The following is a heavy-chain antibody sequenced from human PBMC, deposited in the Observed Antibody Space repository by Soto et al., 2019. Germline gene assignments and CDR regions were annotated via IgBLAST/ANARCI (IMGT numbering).Heavy chain of an antibody. Sequence: GESLKISCKGSGYTFNTYWIGWVRQMPGKGLEWMGFIYPGDSDTTYSPSFQGQVTISVDKSISTAYLQWSSLKVSETAIYYCARQKLWMATINNDAFDVWGQGTKVTVSS. CDR3: ARQKLWMATINNDAFDV. CDR2: IYPGDSDT. J-gene: IGHJ3*01. D-gene: IGHD2-21*01. CDR1: GYTFNTYW. V-gene: IGHV5-51*01.